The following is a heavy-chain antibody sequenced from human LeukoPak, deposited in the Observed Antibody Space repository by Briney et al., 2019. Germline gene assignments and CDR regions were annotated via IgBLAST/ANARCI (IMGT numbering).Heavy chain of an antibody. CDR2: ISSSSTYI. Sequence: GGSLRLSCAASGFTFSSYSMTWVRQAPGKGLEWVSSISSSSTYIYYADSVKGRFTISRDNTKNSLYLQMNSLSGEDTAVYYCARGSGYYPHAFDIWGQGTMVTVSS. J-gene: IGHJ3*02. CDR1: GFTFSSYS. V-gene: IGHV3-21*04. CDR3: ARGSGYYPHAFDI. D-gene: IGHD3-22*01.